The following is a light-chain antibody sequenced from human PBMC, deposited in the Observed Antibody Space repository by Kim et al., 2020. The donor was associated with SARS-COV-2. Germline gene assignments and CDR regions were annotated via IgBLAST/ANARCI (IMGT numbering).Light chain of an antibody. J-gene: IGLJ1*01. CDR2: QDA. V-gene: IGLV3-1*01. CDR1: KLGDNY. Sequence: SVSPGQTASITCSGDKLGDNYTSWYRQRPGQSPVLVIYQDARRPSGIPERFSGSNSGNTATLTISGTQAMDEADYYCQAWDSGPYVFGTGTKVTVL. CDR3: QAWDSGPYV.